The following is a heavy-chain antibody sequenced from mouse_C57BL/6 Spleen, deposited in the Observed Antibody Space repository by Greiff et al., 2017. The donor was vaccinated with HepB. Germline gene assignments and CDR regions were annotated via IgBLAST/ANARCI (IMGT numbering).Heavy chain of an antibody. CDR3: ARGGYYYGSSEGYFDV. Sequence: EVQRVESGPGMVKPSQSLSLTCTVTGYSITSGYDWHWIRHFPGNKLEWMGYISYSGSTNYNPSLKSRISITHDTSKNHFFLKLNSVTTEDTATYYCARGGYYYGSSEGYFDVWGTGTTVTVSS. D-gene: IGHD1-1*01. V-gene: IGHV3-1*01. CDR1: GYSITSGYD. CDR2: ISYSGST. J-gene: IGHJ1*03.